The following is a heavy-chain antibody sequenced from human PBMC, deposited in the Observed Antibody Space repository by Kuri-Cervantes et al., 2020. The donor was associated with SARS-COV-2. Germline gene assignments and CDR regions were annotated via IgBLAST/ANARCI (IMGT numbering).Heavy chain of an antibody. CDR3: ARGDVSPDY. CDR2: ISGSGGST. J-gene: IGHJ4*02. Sequence: GGSLRLSCAASGFTFSSYAMSWVRQAPGKGLEWVTAISGSGGSTYYADSVKGRFTISRDNAKNTLYLQMNSLRDADTAVYYCARGDVSPDYWGQGTLVTVSS. V-gene: IGHV3-23*01. CDR1: GFTFSSYA.